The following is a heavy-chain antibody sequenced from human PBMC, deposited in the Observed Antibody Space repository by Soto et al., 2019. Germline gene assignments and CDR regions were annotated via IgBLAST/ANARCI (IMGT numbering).Heavy chain of an antibody. Sequence: PSETLSLTCTVPGGSISSHYRGWSRQPAGKGLEWIGRIYTSGSTNYNPSLKSRVTMSVDTSKNQFSLKLSSVTAAETAVHSRERHTGYSDAFDVWGHGTLVTASS. D-gene: IGHD3-22*01. V-gene: IGHV4-4*07. CDR1: GGSISSHY. CDR3: ERHTGYSDAFDV. CDR2: IYTSGST. J-gene: IGHJ3*01.